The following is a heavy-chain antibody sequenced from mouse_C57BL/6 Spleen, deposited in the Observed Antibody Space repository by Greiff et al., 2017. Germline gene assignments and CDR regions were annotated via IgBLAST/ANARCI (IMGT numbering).Heavy chain of an antibody. Sequence: VHLVESGAELARPGASVKMSCKASGYTFTSYTMHWVKQRPGQGLEWIGYINPSSGYTKYNQKFKDKATLTADKSSSTAYMQLSSLTSEDSAVYYCARSGGSTGGFDYGGQGTTLTVSS. D-gene: IGHD1-1*01. CDR1: GYTFTSYT. CDR2: INPSSGYT. CDR3: ARSGGSTGGFDY. J-gene: IGHJ2*01. V-gene: IGHV1-4*01.